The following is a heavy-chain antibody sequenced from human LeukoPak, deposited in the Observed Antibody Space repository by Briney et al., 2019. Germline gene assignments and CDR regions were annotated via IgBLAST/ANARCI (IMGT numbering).Heavy chain of an antibody. CDR1: LGSISSHF. CDR3: ARDSSYYYGSGCYYKTSYYYYYMDV. CDR2: IYYSGCT. Sequence: PETLSLTLIVSLGSISSHFWSWIRPPPARGLEGIGSIYYSGCTNYNPSLQRRGTISVDTSQNQFSLKLSSVTAADTAVYYCARDSSYYYGSGCYYKTSYYYYYMDVWGKGTTVTV. J-gene: IGHJ6*03. V-gene: IGHV4-59*11. D-gene: IGHD3-10*01.